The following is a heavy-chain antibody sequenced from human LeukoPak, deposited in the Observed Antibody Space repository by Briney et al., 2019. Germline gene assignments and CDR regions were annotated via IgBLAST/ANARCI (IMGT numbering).Heavy chain of an antibody. D-gene: IGHD7-27*01. Sequence: GGSLRLSCAASGFTFNIFWMSWVRQAPGKGLEWVANIKHDGSEEYYGDSVRGRFTISRDNAKNSLILQMNSLRGEDTAVYYCARALGNSTGDYWGQGTVHSLSS. CDR3: ARALGNSTGDY. J-gene: IGHJ4*02. CDR2: IKHDGSEE. CDR1: GFTFNIFW. V-gene: IGHV3-7*04.